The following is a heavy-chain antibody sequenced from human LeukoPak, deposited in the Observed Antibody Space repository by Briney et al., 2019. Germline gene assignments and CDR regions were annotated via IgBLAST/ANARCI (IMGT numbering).Heavy chain of an antibody. V-gene: IGHV1-69*05. J-gene: IGHJ4*02. Sequence: ASVKVSCKASGGTFSSYAISWVRQAPGQGLEWMGRTIPIFGTANYAQKFQGRVTITTDESTSTAYMELSSLRSEDTAVYYCARGAYHYYDSSGYYYYYWGQGTLVTVSS. CDR3: ARGAYHYYDSSGYYYYY. CDR2: TIPIFGTA. CDR1: GGTFSSYA. D-gene: IGHD3-22*01.